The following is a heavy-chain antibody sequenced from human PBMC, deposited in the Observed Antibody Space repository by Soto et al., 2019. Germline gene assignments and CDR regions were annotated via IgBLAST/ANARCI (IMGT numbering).Heavy chain of an antibody. CDR2: ISSSSSYI. D-gene: IGHD2-8*02. CDR1: GFTFSSYS. V-gene: IGHV3-21*01. J-gene: IGHJ6*02. Sequence: GSLRLSCAASGFTFSSYSMNWVRQAPGKGLEWVSSISSSSSYIYYADSVKGRFTISRDNAKNSLYLQMNSLRAEDTAVYYCARELVRDGYGMDVWGQGTTVTVSS. CDR3: ARELVRDGYGMDV.